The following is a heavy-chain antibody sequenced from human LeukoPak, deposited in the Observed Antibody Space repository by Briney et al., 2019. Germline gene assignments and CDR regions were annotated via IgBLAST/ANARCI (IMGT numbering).Heavy chain of an antibody. CDR3: ATDLDGGTTGARERPDY. V-gene: IGHV1-24*01. CDR1: GYTLTELS. J-gene: IGHJ4*02. Sequence: ASVKVSCKVSGYTLTELSMHWVRQAPGKGLEWMGGFDPEDGETIYAQKFQGRVTMTEDTSTDTAYMELSSLRSEDTAVYYCATDLDGGTTGARERPDYWGQGTLVTVSS. CDR2: FDPEDGET. D-gene: IGHD1-1*01.